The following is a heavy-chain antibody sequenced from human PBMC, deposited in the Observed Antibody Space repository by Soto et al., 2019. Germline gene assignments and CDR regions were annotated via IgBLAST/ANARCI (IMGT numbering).Heavy chain of an antibody. CDR2: ISAYNGNT. CDR1: GYTFTSYG. V-gene: IGHV1-18*01. D-gene: IGHD2-2*01. J-gene: IGHJ4*02. Sequence: QVQLVQSGAEVKKPGASVKVSCKASGYTFTSYGISWVRQAPGQGLEWMGWISAYNGNTNYAQKLQGRVTMTTDTSTSTAYMELRSLRSDDTAVYYCARDIKGHCSSTSRYLYFWGQGTLVTVSS. CDR3: ARDIKGHCSSTSRYLYF.